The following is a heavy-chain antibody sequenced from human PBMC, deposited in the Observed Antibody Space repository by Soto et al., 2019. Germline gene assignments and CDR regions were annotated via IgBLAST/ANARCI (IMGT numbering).Heavy chain of an antibody. CDR1: GGSIDSDGSY. V-gene: IGHV4-31*03. CDR3: ASGHCLSSGCSYLDF. D-gene: IGHD6-25*01. CDR2: IYYSGTT. Sequence: QVQLQESGPGLVKPSQTLSLTCTVSGGSIDSDGSYWSWIRQSPGEGLEWLGYIYYSGTTYYTPSLKSRVSISLNTSKNHFSLKLSSVTAADTDIYYCASGHCLSSGCSYLDFWGRGTLVTVSS. J-gene: IGHJ2*01.